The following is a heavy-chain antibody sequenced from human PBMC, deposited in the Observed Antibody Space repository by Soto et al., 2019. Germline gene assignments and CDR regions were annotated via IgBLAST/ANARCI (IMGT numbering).Heavy chain of an antibody. D-gene: IGHD4-17*01. CDR2: INHSGST. CDR1: GGSFSGYY. V-gene: IGHV4-34*01. J-gene: IGHJ5*02. CDR3: ARGRTVATDTYNWFDP. Sequence: SETLSLTCAVYGGSFSGYYWSWIRQPPGKGLEWIGEINHSGSTNYNPSLKSRVTISVDTSKNQFSLKLGSVTAADTAVYYCARGRTVATDTYNWFDPWGQGTLVTVSS.